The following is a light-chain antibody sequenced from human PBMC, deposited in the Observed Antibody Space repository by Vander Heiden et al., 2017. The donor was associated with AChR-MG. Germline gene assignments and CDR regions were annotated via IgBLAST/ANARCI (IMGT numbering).Light chain of an antibody. CDR3: MEALHRLT. CDR2: LGS. V-gene: IGKV2-28*01. CDR1: QSHLRSNGYNY. Sequence: DIVMTLSPLSLPVNPVGRAATSCRSSQSHLRSNGYNYVDWYLQRQGQSPQLLIYLGSKRASGVPDRFSGSGSGTDLTLKIRRVEAEEIGVYYCMEALHRLTCGPGTKVDIK. J-gene: IGKJ3*01.